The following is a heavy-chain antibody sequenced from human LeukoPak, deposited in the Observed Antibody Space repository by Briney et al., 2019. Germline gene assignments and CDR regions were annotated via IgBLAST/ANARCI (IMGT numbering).Heavy chain of an antibody. CDR1: GGSISSSSYY. CDR3: ARYQGYCSGGSCYHYFDY. D-gene: IGHD2-15*01. J-gene: IGHJ4*02. V-gene: IGHV4-39*01. Sequence: PSETLSLTCTVSGGSISSSSYYWGWIRQPPGKGLEWIGSIYYSGSTYYNPSLKSRVTISVDTSKNQFPLKLSSVTAADTAVYYCARYQGYCSGGSCYHYFDYWGQGTPVTVSS. CDR2: IYYSGST.